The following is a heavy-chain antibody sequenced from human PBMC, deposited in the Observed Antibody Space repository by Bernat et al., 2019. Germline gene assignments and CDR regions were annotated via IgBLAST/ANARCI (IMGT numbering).Heavy chain of an antibody. Sequence: EVQLVESGGGLVQPGGSLRLSCAASGFTFSTYSMNWVRKAPGKGMEWISCISSSSSTISYADSVKGRFTISRDNAKNSLYLQMNSLGDEDTAVYYCGREAWFDPWGQGTLVTVSS. CDR1: GFTFSTYS. CDR2: ISSSSSTI. V-gene: IGHV3-48*02. CDR3: GREAWFDP. J-gene: IGHJ5*02.